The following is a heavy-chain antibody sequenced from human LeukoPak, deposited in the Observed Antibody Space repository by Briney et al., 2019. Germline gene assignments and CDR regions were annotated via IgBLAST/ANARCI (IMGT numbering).Heavy chain of an antibody. CDR2: IYTSGST. V-gene: IGHV4-61*02. CDR1: GGSISSGSYY. D-gene: IGHD2-15*01. CDR3: ARGPTYCSSSSCLQGE. Sequence: SQTLSLTCTVSGGSISSGSYYWSWIRQPAGKGLEWIGRIYTSGSTNYNPSLKSRVTISVDTSKNQFSLKRSSVTAADTAVYYCARGPTYCSSSSCLQGEWGQGTLVTVSS. J-gene: IGHJ4*02.